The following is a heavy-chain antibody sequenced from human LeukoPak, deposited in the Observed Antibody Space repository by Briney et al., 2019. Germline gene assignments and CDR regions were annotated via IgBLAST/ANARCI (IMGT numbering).Heavy chain of an antibody. D-gene: IGHD6-19*01. J-gene: IGHJ5*02. Sequence: GGSLRLSCVASGFPFSNYWMTWVRQAPGKRLEWVANMKEDGTDKYYVDSVKGRFTISGDNARELLFLQMNSLRAEDTAVYYCARIRPSDGSAWDTGRGWFDPWGQGTLVAVSS. V-gene: IGHV3-7*01. CDR2: MKEDGTDK. CDR3: ARIRPSDGSAWDTGRGWFDP. CDR1: GFPFSNYW.